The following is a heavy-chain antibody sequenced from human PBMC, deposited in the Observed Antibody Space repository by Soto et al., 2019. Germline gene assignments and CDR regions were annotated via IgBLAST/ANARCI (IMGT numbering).Heavy chain of an antibody. Sequence: PGGSLRLSCAASGFTFSSYAMSWVRQAPGKGLEWVSAISGSGGSTYYADSVKGRFTISRDNSKNTLYLQMNSLRAEDTAVYYCAKPVAVAGQVWYYYYYGMDVWGQGTMVTVSS. D-gene: IGHD6-19*01. CDR3: AKPVAVAGQVWYYYYYGMDV. CDR1: GFTFSSYA. CDR2: ISGSGGST. J-gene: IGHJ6*01. V-gene: IGHV3-23*01.